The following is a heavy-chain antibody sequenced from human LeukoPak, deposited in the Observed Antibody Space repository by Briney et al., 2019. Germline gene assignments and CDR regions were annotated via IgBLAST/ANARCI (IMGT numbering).Heavy chain of an antibody. J-gene: IGHJ4*02. CDR1: GYTPTELS. V-gene: IGHV1-24*01. Sequence: ASVKVSCKVSGYTPTELSMHWVRQAPGKGLEWMGGFDPEDGETIYAQKFQGRVTMTEDTSTDTAYMELSSLRSEDTAVYYCATGYYYDSSGYYWGQGTLVTVSS. CDR2: FDPEDGET. D-gene: IGHD3-22*01. CDR3: ATGYYYDSSGYY.